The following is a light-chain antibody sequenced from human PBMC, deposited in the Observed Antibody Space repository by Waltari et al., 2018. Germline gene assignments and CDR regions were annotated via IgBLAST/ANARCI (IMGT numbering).Light chain of an antibody. CDR1: QSLVRSDGNTY. CDR2: KVS. Sequence: DVVMTQSPLSLPVTLVQPASISCKSSQSLVRSDGNTYLQWFHQRPGQSPRRLIYKVSTRESGVPDRFSGRGSGTDFTLKISRVEAEDVGVYYCMQGTHWPYTFGQGTKLDIK. V-gene: IGKV2-30*02. CDR3: MQGTHWPYT. J-gene: IGKJ2*01.